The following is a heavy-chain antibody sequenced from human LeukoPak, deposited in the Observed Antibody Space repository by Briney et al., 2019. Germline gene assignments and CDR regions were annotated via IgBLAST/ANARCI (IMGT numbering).Heavy chain of an antibody. J-gene: IGHJ4*02. CDR3: ARGPVYFDY. Sequence: ASVKVSCKASGYTFIGYYMHWVRQAPGQGLEWMGWINPNSGGTKYAQKFQGRVTMTRDTSISTAYMELSRLRSDDTAVYHCARGPVYFDYWGQGTLVTVSS. CDR2: INPNSGGT. CDR1: GYTFIGYY. V-gene: IGHV1-2*02.